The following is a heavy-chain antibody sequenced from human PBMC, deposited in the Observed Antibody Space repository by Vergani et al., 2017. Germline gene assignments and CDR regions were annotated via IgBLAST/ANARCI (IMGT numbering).Heavy chain of an antibody. CDR1: GFTLSSYG. J-gene: IGHJ6*02. CDR2: IRYDGSNK. V-gene: IGHV3-30*02. Sequence: QVQLVESGGGVVQPGRSLRLSCAASGFTLSSYGIHWVRQAPGKGLEWVAYIRYDGSNKFYADSVKGRCTISRDNSKNTLFLQMSSLRAEDTAVYYCAKEEAARPKYSYYGMDVWGQGTTVTVSS. D-gene: IGHD6-6*01. CDR3: AKEEAARPKYSYYGMDV.